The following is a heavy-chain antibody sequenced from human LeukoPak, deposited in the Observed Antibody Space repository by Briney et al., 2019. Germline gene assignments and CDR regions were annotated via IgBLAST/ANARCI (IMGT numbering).Heavy chain of an antibody. CDR2: INHSGST. Sequence: SETLSLTCAVYGGSFSGYYWSWIRQPPGKGLEWIGEINHSGSTNYNPSLKSRVTISVDTSKNQFSLKLSSVTAADTAVYYCARGYPELHTDYWGQGTLVTVSS. CDR1: GGSFSGYY. V-gene: IGHV4-34*01. J-gene: IGHJ4*02. CDR3: ARGYPELHTDY. D-gene: IGHD1-26*01.